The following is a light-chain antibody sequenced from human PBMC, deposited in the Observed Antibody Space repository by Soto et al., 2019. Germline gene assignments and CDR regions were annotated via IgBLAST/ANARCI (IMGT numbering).Light chain of an antibody. Sequence: DIQITQSPCTLSASVGDTVTITCRASQTISGWLAWYQQRPGKAPNLLIFDASTLESGVPSRFSGSGSGTTFTLTISRLQADDFATYYCLQYNGYYRTFGQGTKVDIK. CDR3: LQYNGYYRT. CDR2: DAS. V-gene: IGKV1-5*01. J-gene: IGKJ1*01. CDR1: QTISGW.